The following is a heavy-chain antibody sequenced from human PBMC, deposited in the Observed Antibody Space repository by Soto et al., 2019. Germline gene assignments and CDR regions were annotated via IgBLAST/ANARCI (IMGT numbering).Heavy chain of an antibody. Sequence: QVQLVESGGGVVQPGRSLRLSCAASGFTFSSYGMHWVRQAPGKGLEWVAVISYDGSNKYYADSVKGRFTISRDNSKNALYLQMNSLRAEDTAVYYCARDFWSGYHSYYYYGMDVWGQGTTVTVSS. CDR3: ARDFWSGYHSYYYYGMDV. D-gene: IGHD3-3*01. CDR2: ISYDGSNK. J-gene: IGHJ6*02. V-gene: IGHV3-33*01. CDR1: GFTFSSYG.